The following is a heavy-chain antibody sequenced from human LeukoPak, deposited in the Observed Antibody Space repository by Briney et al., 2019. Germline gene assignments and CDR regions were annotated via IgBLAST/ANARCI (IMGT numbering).Heavy chain of an antibody. V-gene: IGHV3-9*01. Sequence: GGSLRLSCAASGFTFSSYWMHWVRQAPGKGLEWVSGISWNSGSIGYADSVKGRFTISRDNAKNSLYLQMNSLRAEDTALYYCAKDRGPGYSSSWDFFDYWGQGTLVTVSS. D-gene: IGHD6-13*01. CDR3: AKDRGPGYSSSWDFFDY. J-gene: IGHJ4*02. CDR1: GFTFSSYW. CDR2: ISWNSGSI.